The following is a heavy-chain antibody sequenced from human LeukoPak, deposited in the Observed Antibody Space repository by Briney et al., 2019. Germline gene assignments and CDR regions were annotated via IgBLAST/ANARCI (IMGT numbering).Heavy chain of an antibody. D-gene: IGHD2-15*01. CDR2: ISYDGSNK. CDR1: GFXFSSYA. V-gene: IGHV3-30-3*01. J-gene: IGHJ4*02. CDR3: ARDGASRGAPDDY. Sequence: PGGSLRLSCAASGFXFSSYAIHWVRQAPGKGLEWVAVISYDGSNKYYADSVQGRFTISRDNSKNTMYLQMNSLRSEDTAVYYCARDGASRGAPDDYWGQGTLVTVSS.